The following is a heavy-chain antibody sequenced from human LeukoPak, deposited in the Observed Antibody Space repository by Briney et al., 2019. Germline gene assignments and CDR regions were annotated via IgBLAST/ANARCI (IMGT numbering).Heavy chain of an antibody. Sequence: GGSLRLSCAASGFTFSSYSMNWVRQAPGKGLEWVSSISATSSYIYYADSARGRFTISRDNAKNSLYLQMNSLRAEDTAVYYCARDKTEQWLVLEAFDIWGQGTVVTVSS. J-gene: IGHJ3*02. D-gene: IGHD6-19*01. CDR1: GFTFSSYS. CDR3: ARDKTEQWLVLEAFDI. CDR2: ISATSSYI. V-gene: IGHV3-21*01.